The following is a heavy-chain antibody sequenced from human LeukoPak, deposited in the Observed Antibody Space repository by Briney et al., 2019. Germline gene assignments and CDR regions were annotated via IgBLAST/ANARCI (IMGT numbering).Heavy chain of an antibody. CDR3: ARVKRWLRHQFDY. J-gene: IGHJ4*02. V-gene: IGHV4-34*01. Sequence: SETLSLTGAVYGGSFSGYYWSWIRQPPGKGLEWIGEINHSGSTNYNPSLKSRLTISVDTSKNQFSLKLSSVTAADTAVYYCARVKRWLRHQFDYWGQGTLVTVSS. D-gene: IGHD5-12*01. CDR1: GGSFSGYY. CDR2: INHSGST.